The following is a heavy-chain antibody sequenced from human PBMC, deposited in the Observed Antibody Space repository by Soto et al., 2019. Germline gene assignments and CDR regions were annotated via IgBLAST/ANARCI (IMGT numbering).Heavy chain of an antibody. CDR1: GYTFTSYG. V-gene: IGHV1-18*01. J-gene: IGHJ4*02. CDR2: IRAYNGNT. Sequence: QVQLVQSGAEVKKPGASVKVSCKASGYTFTSYGISWVRQAPGQGLEWMGWIRAYNGNTNYAQKLQGRVTMTTDTATSTVCMELRSLRSDETAVYCGARAYGDYVVDYWGQGTLVTVSS. CDR3: ARAYGDYVVDY. D-gene: IGHD4-17*01.